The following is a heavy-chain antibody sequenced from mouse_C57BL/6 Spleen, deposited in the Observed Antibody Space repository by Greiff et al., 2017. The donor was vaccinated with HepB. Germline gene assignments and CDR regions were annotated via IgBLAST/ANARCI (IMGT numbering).Heavy chain of an antibody. D-gene: IGHD1-1*01. J-gene: IGHJ3*01. CDR3: ARGGLTTVVATRFAY. Sequence: DVKLQESGPGLVKPSQSLSLTCSVTGYSITSGYYWNWIRQFPGNKLEWMGYISYDGSNNYNPSLKNRISITRDTSKNQFFLKLNSVTTEDTATYYCARGGLTTVVATRFAYWGQGTLVTVSA. CDR1: GYSITSGYY. CDR2: ISYDGSN. V-gene: IGHV3-6*01.